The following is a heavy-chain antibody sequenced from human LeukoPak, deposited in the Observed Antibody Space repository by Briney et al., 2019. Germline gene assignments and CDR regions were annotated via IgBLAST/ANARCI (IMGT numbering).Heavy chain of an antibody. CDR2: IRYDGSNK. Sequence: RGSLRLSCAASGFTFSSYGMHWVRQAPGKGLEWVAFIRYDGSNKYYADSVKGRFTISRDNSKNTLYLQMNSLRAEDTAVYYCAKTRRGFGVVRDYFDYWGQGTLVTVSS. CDR1: GFTFSSYG. D-gene: IGHD3-3*01. J-gene: IGHJ4*02. V-gene: IGHV3-30*02. CDR3: AKTRRGFGVVRDYFDY.